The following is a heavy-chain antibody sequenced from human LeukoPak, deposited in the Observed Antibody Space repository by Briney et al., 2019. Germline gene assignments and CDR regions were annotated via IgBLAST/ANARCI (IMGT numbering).Heavy chain of an antibody. J-gene: IGHJ4*02. CDR2: INPNSGGT. CDR3: ARSETAVAGGGGNFDY. CDR1: GYTFTSYG. V-gene: IGHV1-2*02. Sequence: ASVKVSCKASGYTFTSYGISWVRQAPGQGLEWMGWINPNSGGTNYAQKFQGRVTMTRDTSISTAYMELSRLRSDDTAVYYCARSETAVAGGGGNFDYWGQGTLVTVSS. D-gene: IGHD6-19*01.